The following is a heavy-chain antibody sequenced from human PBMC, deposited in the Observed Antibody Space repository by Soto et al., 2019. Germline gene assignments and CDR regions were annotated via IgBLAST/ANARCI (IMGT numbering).Heavy chain of an antibody. CDR3: TTGRAL. CDR1: GFTFSDVW. V-gene: IGHV3-15*01. Sequence: EVQLVESGGGLVKPGGSLRLSCVAAGFTFSDVWMSWVRQVPGKGLEWVGHIRSKDDGGTTDTAAPVKGRITISRDDSKDTLYLEKNSRKSGDRALYYCTTGRALWGQGTMVTVAS. CDR2: IRSKDDGGTT. D-gene: IGHD1-26*01. J-gene: IGHJ3*01.